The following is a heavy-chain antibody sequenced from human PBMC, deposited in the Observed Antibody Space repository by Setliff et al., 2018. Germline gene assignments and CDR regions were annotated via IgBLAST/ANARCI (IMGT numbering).Heavy chain of an antibody. D-gene: IGHD3-22*01. Sequence: SETLSLTCAVYGGSFSGYHWSWIRQPPGKGLEWIGEISHSGDPNYNPSLKSRVTISLDTSKNLFSLKLSSVTAADTAVYYCARTFYYDVSDYSGDAFDIWGQGTLVTVSS. CDR3: ARTFYYDVSDYSGDAFDI. CDR1: GGSFSGYH. J-gene: IGHJ3*02. CDR2: ISHSGDP. V-gene: IGHV4-34*01.